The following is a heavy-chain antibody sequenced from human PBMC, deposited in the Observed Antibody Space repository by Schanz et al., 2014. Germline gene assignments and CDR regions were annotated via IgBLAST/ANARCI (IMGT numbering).Heavy chain of an antibody. D-gene: IGHD2-2*01. CDR3: ARDRVRASSYFDY. Sequence: QAQLVGSGGGAVQPGRSLRLSCVASGFTFISYDIHWVRQAPGKRLGWVAVIRYAGRNKNFVESVKGRFTISRDNSNIAVYLQMNALTAEDTSVYYCARDRVRASSYFDYWGQGTLVTVSS. J-gene: IGHJ4*02. CDR1: GFTFISYD. V-gene: IGHV3-33*01. CDR2: IRYAGRNK.